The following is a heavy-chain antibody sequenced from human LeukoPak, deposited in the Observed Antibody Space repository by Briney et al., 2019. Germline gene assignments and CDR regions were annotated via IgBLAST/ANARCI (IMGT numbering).Heavy chain of an antibody. CDR1: GGSISSSNW. D-gene: IGHD3-22*01. Sequence: SEALSLTCAVSGGSISSSNWWSGVRQPPGEGLEWIGVSDHSGSTNYNPSLKSRVTISVDKSKNQFSLKLSSVTAADTAVYYCARDRYFITTGWFDPWGQGTLVTVSS. J-gene: IGHJ5*02. CDR3: ARDRYFITTGWFDP. CDR2: SDHSGST. V-gene: IGHV4-4*02.